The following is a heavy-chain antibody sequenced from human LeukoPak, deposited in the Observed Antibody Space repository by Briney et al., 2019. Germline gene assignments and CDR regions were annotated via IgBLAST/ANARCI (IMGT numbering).Heavy chain of an antibody. J-gene: IGHJ6*02. Sequence: SETLSLTCTVSGGSISSYYWSWIRQPPGKGLEWIGYIYYSGGTNYNPSLKSRVTISVDTSKNQFSLKLSSVTAADTAVYYCASGSSTFLDYYGMDVWGQGTTVTVSS. D-gene: IGHD2-2*01. V-gene: IGHV4-59*01. CDR1: GGSISSYY. CDR2: IYYSGGT. CDR3: ASGSSTFLDYYGMDV.